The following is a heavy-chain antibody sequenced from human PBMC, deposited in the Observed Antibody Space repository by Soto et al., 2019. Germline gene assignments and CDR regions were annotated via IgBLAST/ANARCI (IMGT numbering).Heavy chain of an antibody. CDR3: ARESAWAAVAAYYYYYGMDV. Sequence: ASVKVSCKASGYTFTSYGISWGRQAPGQGPEGMGWISAYNGNTNYAQKLQGRVTMTTDTSTSTAYMELRSLRSDDTAVYYCARESAWAAVAAYYYYYGMDVWGQGTTVTVSS. CDR2: ISAYNGNT. V-gene: IGHV1-18*01. CDR1: GYTFTSYG. D-gene: IGHD6-19*01. J-gene: IGHJ6*02.